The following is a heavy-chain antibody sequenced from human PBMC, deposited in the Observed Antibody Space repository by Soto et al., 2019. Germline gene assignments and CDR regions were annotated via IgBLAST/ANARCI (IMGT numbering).Heavy chain of an antibody. CDR2: IYSGGST. D-gene: IGHD4-4*01. CDR3: ARGRSSNDYSNLYYYYYGMDV. Sequence: GSLRLSCAASGFTVSSNYMSWVRQAPGKGLEWVSVIYSGGSTYYADSVKGRFTISRDNSKNTLYLQMNSLRAEDTAVYYCARGRSSNDYSNLYYYYYGMDVWGQGTTVTVSS. CDR1: GFTVSSNY. J-gene: IGHJ6*02. V-gene: IGHV3-53*01.